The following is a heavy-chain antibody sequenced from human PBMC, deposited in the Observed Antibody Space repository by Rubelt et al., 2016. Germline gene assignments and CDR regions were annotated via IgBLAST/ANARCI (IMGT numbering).Heavy chain of an antibody. CDR2: LDPSASST. V-gene: IGHV5-10-1*03. J-gene: IGHJ5*02. CDR1: GYSFTSYW. CDR3: ARIPGSGSSEINWFDP. Sequence: EVQLVQSGAEVKKPGESLRISCKGSGYSFTSYWISWVRQMPGKGLEWMGRLDPSASSTNYSPSVQGHVTISAYKSISTADLQWSSLKASDTAMYYCARIPGSGSSEINWFDPWGQGTLVTVSS. D-gene: IGHD3-10*01.